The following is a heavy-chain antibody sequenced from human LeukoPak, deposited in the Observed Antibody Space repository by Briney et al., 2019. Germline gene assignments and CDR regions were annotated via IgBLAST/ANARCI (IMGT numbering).Heavy chain of an antibody. CDR2: VYYSGST. Sequence: SETLSLTCTVSGGSISSYYWSWVRQPPGKGLEWIGYVYYSGSTNYNPSLKSRVTISLDMSKNQFSLKLSSVTAADAAVYYCASGGYSYGLTDYWGQGTLVTVSS. CDR1: GGSISSYY. J-gene: IGHJ4*02. V-gene: IGHV4-59*01. D-gene: IGHD5-18*01. CDR3: ASGGYSYGLTDY.